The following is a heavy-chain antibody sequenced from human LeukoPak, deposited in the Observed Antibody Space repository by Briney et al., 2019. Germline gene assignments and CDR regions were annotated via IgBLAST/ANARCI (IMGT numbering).Heavy chain of an antibody. V-gene: IGHV4-34*01. CDR3: ARRIITMVRGANFDY. CDR2: INHSGST. CDR1: GGSFSGYY. D-gene: IGHD3-10*01. J-gene: IGHJ4*02. Sequence: TSETLSLTCAVYGGSFSGYYWSWIRQPPGKGLEWIGEINHSGSTNYNPSLKSRVTISVDTSKNQFSLKLSSVTAADTAVYYCARRIITMVRGANFDYWGQGTLVTVSS.